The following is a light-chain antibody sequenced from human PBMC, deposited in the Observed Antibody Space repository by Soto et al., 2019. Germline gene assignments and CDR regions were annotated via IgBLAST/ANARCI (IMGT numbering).Light chain of an antibody. Sequence: QSALTQPASVSGSPGQSITISCTGSSSDVGSYNLVSWYQQHPGKAPKLMLYEGSKRPAGVSNRFSGSNSGNTASLTISGLQAEDEAVYYCSSYADISAVVIGGGTKLTVL. V-gene: IGLV2-23*01. J-gene: IGLJ2*01. CDR1: SSDVGSYNL. CDR2: EGS. CDR3: SSYADISAVV.